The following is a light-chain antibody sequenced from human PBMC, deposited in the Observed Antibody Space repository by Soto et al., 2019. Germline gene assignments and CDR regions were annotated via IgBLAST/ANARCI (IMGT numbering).Light chain of an antibody. CDR2: DAS. V-gene: IGKV3-11*01. J-gene: IGKJ1*01. Sequence: EIVLPQSPATLSLSPGDRATLSCRASQSISSSLAWYQQKPGQAPRLLIYDASSRATGFPTRFSGSGSGTDFTLTIGSLEPEDFAVYYCQQRSEWPRTFGQGTKVDIK. CDR1: QSISSS. CDR3: QQRSEWPRT.